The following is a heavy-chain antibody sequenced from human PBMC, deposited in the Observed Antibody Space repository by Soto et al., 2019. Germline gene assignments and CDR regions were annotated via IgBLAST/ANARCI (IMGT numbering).Heavy chain of an antibody. CDR1: GFTFRNYA. CDR2: ISRSGGST. D-gene: IGHD3-10*01. V-gene: IGHV3-23*01. CDR3: AKGEVRGIIPSYFDY. Sequence: PGGSLRLSCAGSGFTFRNYAMSWVRQAPGKGLEWVSGISRSGGSTYYADPVKGRFTISRDNSKNTLYLQMDSLRAEDTAVYYCAKGEVRGIIPSYFDYWGLGTLVTVSS. J-gene: IGHJ4*02.